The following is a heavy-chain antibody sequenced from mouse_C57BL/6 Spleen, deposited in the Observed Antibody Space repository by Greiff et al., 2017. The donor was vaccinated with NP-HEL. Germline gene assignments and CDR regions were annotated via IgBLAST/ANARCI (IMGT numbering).Heavy chain of an antibody. J-gene: IGHJ4*01. V-gene: IGHV14-2*01. D-gene: IGHD2-12*01. CDR1: GFNIKDYY. CDR2: IDPEDGET. CDR3: ARSSYDPYAMDY. Sequence: EVQLQQSGAELVKPGASVKLSCTASGFNIKDYYMHWVKQRTEQGLEWIGRIDPEDGETKYAPKFPGKATITAATSSNTAYLQLSSLTSEDTAVYYGARSSYDPYAMDYWGQGTSVTVSS.